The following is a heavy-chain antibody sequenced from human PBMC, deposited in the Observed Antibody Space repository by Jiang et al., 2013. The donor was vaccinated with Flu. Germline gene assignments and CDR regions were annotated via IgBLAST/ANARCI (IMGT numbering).Heavy chain of an antibody. CDR1: GYTFTGYF. CDR2: INPNSGGT. V-gene: IGHV1-2*02. J-gene: IGHJ4*02. D-gene: IGHD2-15*01. CDR3: ATYSAYCSGGSCYRPQFDY. Sequence: GAEVKKPGASVKVSCKASGYTFTGYFIHWVRQAPGQGLEWMGWINPNSGGTSYAQKFQGRVTMTRDTSISTAYMELSRLRSDDTALYYCATYSAYCSGGSCYRPQFDYWGQGTLVTVSS.